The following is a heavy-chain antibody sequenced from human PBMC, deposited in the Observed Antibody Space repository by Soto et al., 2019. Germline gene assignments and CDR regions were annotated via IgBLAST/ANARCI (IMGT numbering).Heavy chain of an antibody. CDR3: TTEDLSWLRGLEY. V-gene: IGHV3-15*01. J-gene: IGHJ4*02. D-gene: IGHD5-12*01. Sequence: EVQLVESGGGLVKPGESLRLSCEASGASFTNAWMNWVRQAPGKGLEWVGRIKTRIDSATTDYAAPVKGRFTISRDDSKNTLYRQMDSLKTEDTAVYYCTTEDLSWLRGLEYWGQGTLVTVSS. CDR1: GASFTNAW. CDR2: IKTRIDSATT.